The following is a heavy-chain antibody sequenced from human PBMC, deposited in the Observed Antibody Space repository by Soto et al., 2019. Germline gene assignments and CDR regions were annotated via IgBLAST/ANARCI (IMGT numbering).Heavy chain of an antibody. D-gene: IGHD2-15*01. CDR1: GFTFSYYG. V-gene: IGHV3-30*18. CDR3: AKEFMVEPAFFQD. J-gene: IGHJ1*01. CDR2: ISSDGSKK. Sequence: QVQLVESGGGVVQPGGSLRLSCEASGFTFSYYGMHWVRRAPGKGLGWVAVISSDGSKKSYGGSVKGRFTDSRENSKNTLYLHMNSLRGDDTAIYYCAKEFMVEPAFFQDWGLGTLVTVSS.